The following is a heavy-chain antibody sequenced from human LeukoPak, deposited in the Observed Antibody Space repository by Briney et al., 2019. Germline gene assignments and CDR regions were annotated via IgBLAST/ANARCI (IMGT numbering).Heavy chain of an antibody. CDR3: AKDRVVVAATYYYYYMDV. Sequence: GGSLRLSCAASGFTFSSYGMHWVRQAPGKGLEWVAFIRYDGSNKYYADSVKGRFTISRDNSKNTLYLQMNSLRAEDTAVYYCAKDRVVVAATYYYYYMDVWGKGTTVTISS. J-gene: IGHJ6*03. CDR1: GFTFSSYG. V-gene: IGHV3-30*02. D-gene: IGHD2-15*01. CDR2: IRYDGSNK.